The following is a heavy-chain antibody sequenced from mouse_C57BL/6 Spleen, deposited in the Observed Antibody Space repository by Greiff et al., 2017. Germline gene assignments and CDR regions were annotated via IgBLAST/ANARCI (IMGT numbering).Heavy chain of an antibody. CDR2: INPNNGGT. J-gene: IGHJ3*01. CDR1: GYTFTDYY. CDR3: ARYYDYDGGFAD. V-gene: IGHV1-26*01. D-gene: IGHD2-4*01. Sequence: VQLQQSGPELVKPGASVKISCKASGYTFTDYYMNWVKQSHGKSLEWIGDINPNNGGTSYNQKFKGKATLTVDKSSSTAYMELRSLTSEDSAVYYCARYYDYDGGFADWGQGTLVTVSA.